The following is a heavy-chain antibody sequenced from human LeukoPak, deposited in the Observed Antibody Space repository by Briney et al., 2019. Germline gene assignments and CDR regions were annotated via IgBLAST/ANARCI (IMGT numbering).Heavy chain of an antibody. V-gene: IGHV1-69*04. Sequence: ASVKVSCKASGGTFSSYAISWVRQAPGQGLEWMGRIIPILGIANYAQKFQGRATFTWNTAISTAYMELSRLRSDDTAVYYCARDYGVVGATTYYYYYMDVWGKGTTVTVSS. CDR2: IIPILGIA. J-gene: IGHJ6*03. CDR3: ARDYGVVGATTYYYYYMDV. CDR1: GGTFSSYA. D-gene: IGHD1-26*01.